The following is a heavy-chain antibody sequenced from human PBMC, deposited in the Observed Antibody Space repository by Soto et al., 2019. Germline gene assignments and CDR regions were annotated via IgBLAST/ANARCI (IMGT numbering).Heavy chain of an antibody. J-gene: IGHJ6*02. Sequence: ASVKVSCKTSGYTFTGYYIHWVRQAPGQGLEWMGWINPNSGGTNSAQKFQGRVTMTRDTSTSTAYMELSRLRSDDTAVYYCARLDTVMVMGHFYYGMDVWGQGTTVTVSS. V-gene: IGHV1-2*02. CDR1: GYTFTGYY. CDR3: ARLDTVMVMGHFYYGMDV. CDR2: INPNSGGT. D-gene: IGHD5-18*01.